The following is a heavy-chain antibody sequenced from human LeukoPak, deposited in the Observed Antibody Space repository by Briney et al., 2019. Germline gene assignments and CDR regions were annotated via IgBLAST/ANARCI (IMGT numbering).Heavy chain of an antibody. D-gene: IGHD3-3*01. Sequence: TGGSLRLSCAASGFTFSIYAMSWVRQAPGKGLEWVSAISGSGGSTYYADSVKGRFTISRDNSKNTLYLQMNSLRAEDTAVYYCAKGQGSRIFGVVITNYYYYYGMDVWGQGTTVTVSS. V-gene: IGHV3-23*01. CDR1: GFTFSIYA. CDR2: ISGSGGST. CDR3: AKGQGSRIFGVVITNYYYYYGMDV. J-gene: IGHJ6*02.